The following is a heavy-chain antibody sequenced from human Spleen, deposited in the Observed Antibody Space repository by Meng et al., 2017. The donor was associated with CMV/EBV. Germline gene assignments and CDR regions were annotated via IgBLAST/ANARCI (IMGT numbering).Heavy chain of an antibody. J-gene: IGHJ5*02. Sequence: SGYPFTGYYMHWVRQAPGQGLEWMGWINPKSGDTTYAQKFQDRVTMTTDTSIRTAYMELRRLKPDDTAIYYCARDSSSGWYSWFDPWGQGTLVTVSS. CDR3: ARDSSSGWYSWFDP. CDR2: INPKSGDT. CDR1: GYPFTGYY. D-gene: IGHD6-19*01. V-gene: IGHV1-2*02.